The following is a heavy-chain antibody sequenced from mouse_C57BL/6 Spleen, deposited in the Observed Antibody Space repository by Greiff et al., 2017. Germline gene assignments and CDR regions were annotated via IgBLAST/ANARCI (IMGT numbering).Heavy chain of an antibody. J-gene: IGHJ4*01. V-gene: IGHV1-76*01. CDR2: IYPGSGNT. CDR3: AKGYQYYYAMDY. CDR1: GYTFTDYY. Sequence: QVQLQQSGAELVRPGASVKLSCKASGYTFTDYYINWVKQRPGQGLEWIARIYPGSGNTYYNEKFKGKATLTAEKSSSTAYMQLSSLTSEDSAVYFCAKGYQYYYAMDYWGQGTSVTVSS.